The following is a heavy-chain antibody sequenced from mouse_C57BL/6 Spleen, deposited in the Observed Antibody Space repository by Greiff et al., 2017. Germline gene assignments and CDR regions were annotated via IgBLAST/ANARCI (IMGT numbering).Heavy chain of an antibody. CDR1: GYTFTDYE. J-gene: IGHJ3*01. Sequence: QVQLQQSGAELVRPGASVTLSCKASGYTFTDYEMHWVKQTPVHGLEWIGAIDPETGGTAYNQKFKGKAILTADKSSSTAYMELRSLTSEDSAVYYCTRDGSSLHWFAYWGQGTLVTVSA. V-gene: IGHV1-15*01. CDR3: TRDGSSLHWFAY. CDR2: IDPETGGT. D-gene: IGHD1-1*01.